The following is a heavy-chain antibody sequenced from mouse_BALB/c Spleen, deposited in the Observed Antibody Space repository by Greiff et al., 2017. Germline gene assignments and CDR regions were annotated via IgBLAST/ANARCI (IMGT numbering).Heavy chain of an antibody. J-gene: IGHJ4*01. V-gene: IGHV1S56*01. D-gene: IGHD1-2*01. Sequence: VKLQESGPELVKPGASVRISCKASGYTFTSYYIHWVTQRPGQGLEWIGWIYPGNVNTKYNEKFKGKATLTADKSSSTAYMQLSSLTSEDSAVYFCARRDYGYAYAMDYWGQGTSVTVSS. CDR3: ARRDYGYAYAMDY. CDR1: GYTFTSYY. CDR2: IYPGNVNT.